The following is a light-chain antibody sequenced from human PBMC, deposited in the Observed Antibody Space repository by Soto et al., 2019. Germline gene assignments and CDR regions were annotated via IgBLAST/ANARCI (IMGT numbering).Light chain of an antibody. J-gene: IGLJ3*02. CDR1: SSDVGGYNY. CDR2: EVS. CDR3: SSYTSSSIPWV. Sequence: QSALTQPASVSGSPGQSITISCTGTSSDVGGYNYVSWYQQHPGKAPKLMIYEVSNRPSGVSNRFSGSKSGNTASLTISGLQAEDEADYYCSSYTSSSIPWVIGGGTKLTVL. V-gene: IGLV2-14*01.